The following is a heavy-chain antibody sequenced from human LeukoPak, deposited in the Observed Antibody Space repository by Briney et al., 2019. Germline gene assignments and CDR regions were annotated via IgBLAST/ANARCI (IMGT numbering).Heavy chain of an antibody. CDR2: ISGSGGGT. CDR3: AKGGLGQLDY. Sequence: PGGSLRLSCAASGFTFSSYAMSWVRQAPGKGLEWVSGISGSGGGTYYADSVKGRFTVSRDNSKNTLYLQMNSLRAEDTAVYYCAKGGLGQLDYWGQGTLVTVSS. V-gene: IGHV3-23*01. CDR1: GFTFSSYA. D-gene: IGHD1/OR15-1a*01. J-gene: IGHJ4*02.